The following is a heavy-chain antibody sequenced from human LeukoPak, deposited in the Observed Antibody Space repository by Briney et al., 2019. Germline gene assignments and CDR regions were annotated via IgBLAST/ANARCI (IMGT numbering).Heavy chain of an antibody. CDR1: GYTFTSYD. CDR2: MSPNSGDT. D-gene: IGHD7-27*01. J-gene: IGHJ4*02. Sequence: ASVKVSCKASGYTFTSYDFNWVRQATGQRPEWMGWMSPNSGDTGYAQKFQDRVTMTRNTSISTAYMELSSLRSDDTAVYYCTRGPPNWGYDYWGPGTLVTVSS. CDR3: TRGPPNWGYDY. V-gene: IGHV1-8*01.